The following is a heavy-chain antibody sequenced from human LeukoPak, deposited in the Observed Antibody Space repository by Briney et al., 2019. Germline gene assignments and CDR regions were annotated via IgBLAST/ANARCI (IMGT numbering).Heavy chain of an antibody. CDR3: TRTTSKNLYCFDY. J-gene: IGHJ4*02. CDR2: IYSSGST. CDR1: GGSISSGDYF. Sequence: PSETLSLTCSVSGGSISSGDYFWTWIRQPPGKGLEWIGYIYSSGSTYYNPSLRSRVTMSVDTSENQFSLKLSSLTAADTAVYFCTRTTSKNLYCFDYWGQGTLVTVSS. V-gene: IGHV4-30-4*01. D-gene: IGHD1-1*01.